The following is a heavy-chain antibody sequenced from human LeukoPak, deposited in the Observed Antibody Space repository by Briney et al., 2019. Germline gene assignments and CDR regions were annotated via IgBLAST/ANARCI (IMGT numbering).Heavy chain of an antibody. D-gene: IGHD3-22*01. J-gene: IGHJ5*02. Sequence: GGSLRLSCAASGFIFSSYWMSWVRQAPGKGLEWVANIKQDGSEKYYVDSVKGRFTISRDNAKNSLYLQMNSLRAEDTAVYYCARGITTRWYYYDIAPNWFDPWGQGTLVTVSS. CDR2: IKQDGSEK. V-gene: IGHV3-7*04. CDR3: ARGITTRWYYYDIAPNWFDP. CDR1: GFIFSSYW.